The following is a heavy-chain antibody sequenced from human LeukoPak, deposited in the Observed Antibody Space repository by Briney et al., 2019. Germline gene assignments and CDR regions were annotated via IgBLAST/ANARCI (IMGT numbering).Heavy chain of an antibody. CDR1: GFTFSSYS. V-gene: IGHV3-48*02. CDR3: ARSMIRGATYYFDY. D-gene: IGHD3-10*01. CDR2: ISSSSSTI. J-gene: IGHJ4*02. Sequence: PGGSLRLSCAASGFTFSSYSMNWVRQAPGKGLEWVSYISSSSSTIYYADSVKGRFTISRDNAKNSLYLQMNSLRDEDTAVYYCARSMIRGATYYFDYWGQGTLVTVSS.